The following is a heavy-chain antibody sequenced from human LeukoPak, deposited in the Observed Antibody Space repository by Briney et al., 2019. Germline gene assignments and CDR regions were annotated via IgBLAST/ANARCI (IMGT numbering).Heavy chain of an antibody. CDR1: SGSISSCGYY. CDR2: IYYSGST. J-gene: IGHJ4*02. CDR3: ARGESMITFGGLDY. V-gene: IGHV4-31*03. Sequence: SETLSLTCTVSSGSISSCGYYWSWIRQHPGKGLEWIGYIYYSGSTYYNPSLKSRVTISVDTSKNQFSLKLSSVTAADTAVYYCARGESMITFGGLDYWGQGTLVTVSS. D-gene: IGHD3-16*01.